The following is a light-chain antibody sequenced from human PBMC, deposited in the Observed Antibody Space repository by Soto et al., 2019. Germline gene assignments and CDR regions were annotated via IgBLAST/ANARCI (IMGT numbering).Light chain of an antibody. J-gene: IGLJ1*01. CDR3: CSYAGSYTYV. V-gene: IGLV2-11*01. CDR2: DVT. Sequence: QSVLTQPRSVSGSPGQSVTISCTGTSSDVGGYNSVSWYQQHPGKAPKLMIYDVTKRPSGVPDRFSGSKSANTASLTISGLQAEDEADYYCCSYAGSYTYVFGIGTKLTVL. CDR1: SSDVGGYNS.